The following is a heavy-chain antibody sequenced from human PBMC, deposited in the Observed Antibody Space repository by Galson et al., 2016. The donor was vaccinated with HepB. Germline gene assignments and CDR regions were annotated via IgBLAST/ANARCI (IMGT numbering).Heavy chain of an antibody. CDR3: ARDRVRFDDGDYGVNGMDV. Sequence: SLRLSCAASGFTFSSYSMNWVRQAPGKGLEWFSYISSSSSAIKYADSVKGRFTIARDNAKNSLYLQMSSLRDEDTAVYYCARDRVRFDDGDYGVNGMDVWSQGTTVTVSS. D-gene: IGHD4-17*01. CDR1: GFTFSSYS. V-gene: IGHV3-48*02. J-gene: IGHJ6*02. CDR2: ISSSSSAI.